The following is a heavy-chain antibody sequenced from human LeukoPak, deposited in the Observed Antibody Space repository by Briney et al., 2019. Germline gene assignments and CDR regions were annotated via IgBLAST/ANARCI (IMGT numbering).Heavy chain of an antibody. CDR2: VGGNGVST. CDR3: AKVRGSYYYMDV. V-gene: IGHV3-23*01. J-gene: IGHJ6*03. D-gene: IGHD3-10*01. Sequence: GWSLRLSCAASGFTFGNNAMTWVRQAPGKGLEWVAGVGGNGVSTSYADSAKGRFTVSRDNSKNPLSLQMNSLRAEDTAVYYCAKVRGSYYYMDVWGKGTTVTVSS. CDR1: GFTFGNNA.